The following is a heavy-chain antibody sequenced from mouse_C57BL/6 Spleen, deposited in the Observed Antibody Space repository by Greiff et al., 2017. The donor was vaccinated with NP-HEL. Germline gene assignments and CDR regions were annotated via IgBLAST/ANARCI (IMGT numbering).Heavy chain of an antibody. D-gene: IGHD1-1*01. J-gene: IGHJ1*03. Sequence: EVQLMESGGGLVKPGGSLKLSCAASGFTFSSYAMSWVRQTPEKRLEWVATISDGGSYTYYPDNVKGRFTISRDNAKNNLYLQMSHLKSEDTAMYYCARDYGSSYRYFDVWGTGTTVTVSS. CDR3: ARDYGSSYRYFDV. CDR2: ISDGGSYT. CDR1: GFTFSSYA. V-gene: IGHV5-4*01.